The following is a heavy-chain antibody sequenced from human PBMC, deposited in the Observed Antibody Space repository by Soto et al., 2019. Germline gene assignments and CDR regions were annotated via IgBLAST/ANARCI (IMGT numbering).Heavy chain of an antibody. D-gene: IGHD3-3*01. Sequence: ASVKVSCKASGYTFTSYGISWVRQAPGQGLEWMGWISAYNGNTNYAQKLQGRVTMTTDKSTSTAYMELRSLSSDDTAVYYCARALRRITIFGVVTVTDGMDVWGQGTTVTVSS. CDR2: ISAYNGNT. J-gene: IGHJ6*02. V-gene: IGHV1-18*01. CDR3: ARALRRITIFGVVTVTDGMDV. CDR1: GYTFTSYG.